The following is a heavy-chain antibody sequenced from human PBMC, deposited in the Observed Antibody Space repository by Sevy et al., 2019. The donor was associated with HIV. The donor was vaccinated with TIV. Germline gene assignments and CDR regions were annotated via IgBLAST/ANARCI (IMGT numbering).Heavy chain of an antibody. CDR3: ARDRDHARGLIAAQGWLGYYYGMDV. CDR1: GFTFDDYG. V-gene: IGHV3-20*01. CDR2: INWNGGST. J-gene: IGHJ6*02. Sequence: GGSLRLSCAASGFTFDDYGMSWVRQAPGKGLEWVCGINWNGGSTGYADSVKGRFTISRDNAKNSLYLQMNSLRAEDTALYHCARDRDHARGLIAAQGWLGYYYGMDVWGQGTTVTVSS. D-gene: IGHD6-6*01.